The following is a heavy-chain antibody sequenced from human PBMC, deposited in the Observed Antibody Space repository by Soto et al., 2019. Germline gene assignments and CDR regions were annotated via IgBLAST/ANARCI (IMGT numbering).Heavy chain of an antibody. D-gene: IGHD6-13*01. CDR2: ISATGTTT. CDR3: ATYRSPFDY. Sequence: GSLRLSCAASEXSFSSYSLNWVRQAPGKGLEWVSEISATGTTTYYADSAKGRFTISRDNSKRTLFLQMDSMSHEDTAVYYCATYRSPFDYWGQGTLGTVS. V-gene: IGHV3-23*01. J-gene: IGHJ4*02. CDR1: EXSFSSYS.